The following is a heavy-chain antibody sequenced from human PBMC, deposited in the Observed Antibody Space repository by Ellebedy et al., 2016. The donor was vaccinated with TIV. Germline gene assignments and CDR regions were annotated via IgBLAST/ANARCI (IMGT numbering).Heavy chain of an antibody. V-gene: IGHV1-69*13. J-gene: IGHJ4*02. CDR2: IIPIFGTA. D-gene: IGHD3-22*01. Sequence: ASVKVSCKASGYTFTSYGISWVRQAPGQGLEWMGGIIPIFGTANYAQKFQGRVTITADESTSTAYMELSSLRSEDTAVYYCAKRLYYDSSGYGDYWGQGTLVTVSS. CDR1: GYTFTSYG. CDR3: AKRLYYDSSGYGDY.